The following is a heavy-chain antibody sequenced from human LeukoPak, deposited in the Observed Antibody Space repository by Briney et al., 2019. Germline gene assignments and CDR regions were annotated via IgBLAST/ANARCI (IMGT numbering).Heavy chain of an antibody. D-gene: IGHD6-19*01. J-gene: IGHJ5*02. CDR3: TRGGSSGPEGWFDP. Sequence: ASVKVSCKASGYTFTGYYMHWVRQAPGQGLEWMGWINPNSGGTNYAQKFQGRVTMTRDTSISTAYMEVSRLRSDDTAVYYCTRGGSSGPEGWFDPWAQGTLVTVSS. V-gene: IGHV1-2*02. CDR2: INPNSGGT. CDR1: GYTFTGYY.